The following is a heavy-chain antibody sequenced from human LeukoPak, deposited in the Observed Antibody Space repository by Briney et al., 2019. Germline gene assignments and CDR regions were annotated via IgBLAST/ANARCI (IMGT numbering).Heavy chain of an antibody. D-gene: IGHD6-6*01. J-gene: IGHJ4*02. Sequence: ASVKVSCKASGYTFTSYGISWVRQAPGQGLEWMGWISAYNGNTNCAQKLQGRVTMTTDTSTSTAYMELRSLRSDDTAVYYCARDLISSIAARPFHYWGQGTLVTVSS. V-gene: IGHV1-18*01. CDR2: ISAYNGNT. CDR1: GYTFTSYG. CDR3: ARDLISSIAARPFHY.